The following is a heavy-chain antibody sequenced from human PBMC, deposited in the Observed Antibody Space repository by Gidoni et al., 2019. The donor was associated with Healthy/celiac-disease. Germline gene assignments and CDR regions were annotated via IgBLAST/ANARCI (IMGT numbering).Heavy chain of an antibody. CDR2: IYHSGSS. CDR3: ASRWSGTSWDYYYYYGMDV. V-gene: IGHV4-38-2*02. J-gene: IGHJ6*04. CDR1: GYSIRSGYY. D-gene: IGHD2-2*01. Sequence: QVQLQESGRGLVKTSETLAITCTVSGYSIRSGYYWGWIRQPPGKGLEWIGSIYHSGSSYYNPSLKSRVTISVDTSKNQFSLKLSSVTAADTAVYYCASRWSGTSWDYYYYYGMDVWGKGTTVTVSS.